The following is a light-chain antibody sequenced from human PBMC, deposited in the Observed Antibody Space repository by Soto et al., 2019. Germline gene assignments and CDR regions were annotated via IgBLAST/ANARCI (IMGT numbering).Light chain of an antibody. V-gene: IGKV3-20*01. J-gene: IGKJ1*01. Sequence: SVLTQSPGTLSLSPGERATLSCRASQSVRSSFLAWYQLKPGQAPRLLIYGASSRATGIPDRFSGSGSGTDFTLTISRLEPGDFAVYYCQQYDSSPWTFGQGTKVEIK. CDR2: GAS. CDR1: QSVRSSF. CDR3: QQYDSSPWT.